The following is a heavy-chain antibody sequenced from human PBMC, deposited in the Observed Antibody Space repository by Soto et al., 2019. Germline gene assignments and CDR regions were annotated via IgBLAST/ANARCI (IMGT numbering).Heavy chain of an antibody. J-gene: IGHJ2*01. CDR1: GGSISSSSYY. Sequence: SETLSLTCTVSGGSISSSSYYWGWIRQPPGKGLEWIRSIYYSGSTYYNPSLKSRVTISVDTSKNQFSLKLSSVTAADTAVYYCARPPSTVTTGGYFDLWGRGTLVTVSS. D-gene: IGHD4-17*01. V-gene: IGHV4-39*01. CDR2: IYYSGST. CDR3: ARPPSTVTTGGYFDL.